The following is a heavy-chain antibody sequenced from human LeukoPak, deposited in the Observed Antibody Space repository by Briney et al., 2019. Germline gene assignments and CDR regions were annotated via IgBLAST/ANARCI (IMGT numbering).Heavy chain of an antibody. D-gene: IGHD2-2*01. CDR1: GYTFTSYD. Sequence: GASVKVSCKASGYTFTSYDINWVRQATGQGLEWMGWMNPNSGNTGYAQKFQGRVTMTRNTSISTAYMELSSLRSEDMAVYYCARGDRSIVVVPAAIRNYYYYGMDVWGQGTTVTVSS. CDR3: ARGDRSIVVVPAAIRNYYYYGMDV. V-gene: IGHV1-8*01. CDR2: MNPNSGNT. J-gene: IGHJ6*02.